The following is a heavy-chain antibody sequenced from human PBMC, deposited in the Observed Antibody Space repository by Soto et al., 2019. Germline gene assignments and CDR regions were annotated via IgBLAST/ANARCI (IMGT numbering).Heavy chain of an antibody. CDR2: IYYSGST. CDR1: GGSISSYY. D-gene: IGHD6-13*01. CDR3: ASHAYSSSWFYYYGMDV. J-gene: IGHJ6*02. Sequence: SETLSLTCTVSGGSISSYYWSWVRRPPGKGLEWIGYIYYSGSTNYNPSLKSRVTISVNTSKNQFSLKLSSVTAADTAVYYCASHAYSSSWFYYYGMDVWGQGTTVTVSS. V-gene: IGHV4-59*08.